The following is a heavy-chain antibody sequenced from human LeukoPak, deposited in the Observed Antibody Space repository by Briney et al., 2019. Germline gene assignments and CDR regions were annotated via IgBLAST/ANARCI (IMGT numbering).Heavy chain of an antibody. CDR1: GFTFSSYG. V-gene: IGHV3-30*18. Sequence: PGRSLRLSCAASGFTFSSYGMHWVRQAPGKGLEWVAVISYDGSNKYYADSVKGRFTISRDNSKNTLYLQMNSLRAEDTAVYYCANDIYSEYSYDMRYYYYGMDVWGQGTTVTVSS. CDR2: ISYDGSNK. D-gene: IGHD5-18*01. CDR3: ANDIYSEYSYDMRYYYYGMDV. J-gene: IGHJ6*02.